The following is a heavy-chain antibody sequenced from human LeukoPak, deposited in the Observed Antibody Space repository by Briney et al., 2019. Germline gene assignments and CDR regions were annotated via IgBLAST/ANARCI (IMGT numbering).Heavy chain of an antibody. D-gene: IGHD6-19*01. CDR3: ARGLSGGPVHR. CDR2: IYYSGST. J-gene: IGHJ4*02. CDR1: GGSISIYY. V-gene: IGHV4-59*01. Sequence: SETLSLTCTVSGGSISIYYWSWIRQPPGKGLEWIGYIYYSGSTNYNPSLKSRVTISVDTSKNQFSLKLSSVTAADTAVYYCARGLSGGPVHRWGQGTLVTVSS.